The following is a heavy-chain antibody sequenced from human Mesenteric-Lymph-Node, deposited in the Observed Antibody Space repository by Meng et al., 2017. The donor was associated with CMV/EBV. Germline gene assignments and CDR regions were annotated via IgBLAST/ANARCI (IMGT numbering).Heavy chain of an antibody. J-gene: IGHJ4*02. CDR3: ARGGFSNNGRFDY. D-gene: IGHD1/OR15-1a*01. Sequence: KASGYTFGNYAMNWVRQAPGQGPEWMGWIHNNIGDPTYAQGFTGRSVFSFDTSVSTTYLQISSLQAEDTAVYYCARGGFSNNGRFDYWGQGTLVTVSS. V-gene: IGHV7-4-1*02. CDR2: IHNNIGDP. CDR1: GYTFGNYA.